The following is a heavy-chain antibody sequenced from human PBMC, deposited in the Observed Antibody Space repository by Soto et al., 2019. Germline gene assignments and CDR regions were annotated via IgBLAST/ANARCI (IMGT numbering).Heavy chain of an antibody. J-gene: IGHJ3*02. CDR1: ASTFRSYW. Sequence: GGSLSLSCAASASTFRSYWMHWVRQAPGEGLVWVSRISGDGSSTGYADSVKGRFTISRDNAKNTLYLQMNTLRDEDTAVYYCARGVTAVGAFDIWGQGTMVTVSS. D-gene: IGHD2-21*02. CDR2: ISGDGSST. V-gene: IGHV3-74*01. CDR3: ARGVTAVGAFDI.